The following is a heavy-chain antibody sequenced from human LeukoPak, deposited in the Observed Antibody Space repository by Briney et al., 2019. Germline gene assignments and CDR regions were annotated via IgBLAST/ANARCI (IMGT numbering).Heavy chain of an antibody. CDR1: GYTFTSYG. D-gene: IGHD3-22*01. J-gene: IGHJ4*02. CDR3: ARDYDSSGYGGFRY. CDR2: ISAYNGNT. Sequence: ASVKVSCKASGYTFTSYGISWVRQAPGQGLEWMGWISAYNGNTNYAQKLQGRVTMTTDTSTSTAYMELRSLRSDDTAVYYCARDYDSSGYGGFRYWGQGTLVTVSS. V-gene: IGHV1-18*01.